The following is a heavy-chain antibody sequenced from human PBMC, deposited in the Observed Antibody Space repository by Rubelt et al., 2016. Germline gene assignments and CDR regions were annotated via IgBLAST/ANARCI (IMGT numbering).Heavy chain of an antibody. Sequence: QLQLQESGPGLVKPSETLSLTCTVSGGSISSSSYYWGWIRQPPGKGLEWIGEINHSGSTNYNPSLKSRVTVSVDTSKNQFSLKLSSVTAADTAVYYCASANIVVVPAAMGYYFDYWGQGTLVTVSS. CDR2: INHSGST. D-gene: IGHD2-2*01. CDR3: ASANIVVVPAAMGYYFDY. CDR1: GGSISSSSYY. V-gene: IGHV4-39*07. J-gene: IGHJ4*02.